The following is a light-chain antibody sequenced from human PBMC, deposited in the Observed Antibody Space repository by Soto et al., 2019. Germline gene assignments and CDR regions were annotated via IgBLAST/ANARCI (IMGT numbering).Light chain of an antibody. CDR3: QQYNSYSYT. Sequence: IPMTQSPSTLSASVGDRVTITCRASQSISSWLAWYQQNPGHAPQLLIYDASSLESGVPSRFSGSGSGTEFTLTISSRQPDDLATYDCQQYNSYSYTFGQGTKLEIK. CDR1: QSISSW. J-gene: IGKJ2*01. V-gene: IGKV1-5*01. CDR2: DAS.